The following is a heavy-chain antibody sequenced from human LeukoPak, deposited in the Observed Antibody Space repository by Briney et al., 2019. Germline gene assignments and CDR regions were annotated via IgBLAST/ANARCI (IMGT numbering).Heavy chain of an antibody. CDR3: ARARYYYDSSGYYS. J-gene: IGHJ3*01. Sequence: SETLSLTCNVSGGSIRGYYWSWIRQPPGKGLEWIGYIYSSGSTNYNPSLKSRVTMSVDTSKNQFSLKVSSVTAADTAVYYCARARYYYDSSGYYSWGQGTMVTVSS. D-gene: IGHD3-22*01. V-gene: IGHV4-59*01. CDR1: GGSIRGYY. CDR2: IYSSGST.